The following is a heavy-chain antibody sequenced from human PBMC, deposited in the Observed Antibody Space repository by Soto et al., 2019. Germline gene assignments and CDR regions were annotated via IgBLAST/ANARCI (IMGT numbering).Heavy chain of an antibody. CDR2: IYYSGST. V-gene: IGHV4-59*01. J-gene: IGHJ4*02. Sequence: QVQLQESGPGLVKPSETLSLTCTVAGGSISSYYWSWIRQPPGTGLEWIGYIYYSGSTNYNPSLKSRVTISVDTSKNERSMKLSTVTAADTAVYYCGRRAGIAAAGEFDYWGQGTLVTVSS. CDR3: GRRAGIAAAGEFDY. CDR1: GGSISSYY. D-gene: IGHD6-13*01.